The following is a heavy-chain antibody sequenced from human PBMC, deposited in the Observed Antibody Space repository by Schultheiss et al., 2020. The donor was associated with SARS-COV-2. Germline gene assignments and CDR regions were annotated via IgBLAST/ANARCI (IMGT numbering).Heavy chain of an antibody. CDR2: ISDGGGST. V-gene: IGHV3-23*01. D-gene: IGHD1-26*01. Sequence: GESLKISCAASGFTFSSYSMNWVRQAPGKGLEWVSAISDGGGSTYYADSVKGRFTISRDNSKNTLSLLMNSLRAEDTAVYYYARDRGSFTYHFEYWGLGTRIT. J-gene: IGHJ4*02. CDR3: ARDRGSFTYHFEY. CDR1: GFTFSSYS.